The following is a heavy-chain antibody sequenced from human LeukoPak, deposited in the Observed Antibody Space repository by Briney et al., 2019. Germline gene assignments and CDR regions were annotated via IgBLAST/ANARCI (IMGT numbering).Heavy chain of an antibody. V-gene: IGHV1-8*03. CDR3: ARDGRYSGYDYYYYYYMDV. CDR2: MNPKSGNT. D-gene: IGHD5-12*01. J-gene: IGHJ6*03. CDR1: GYTFTSYD. Sequence: ASVKVSCKASGYTFTSYDINWVRQATGQGHEWMGWMNPKSGNTGYAQKVQGRVTITRNSAISTDYMELSRIRSEEAAVDYCARDGRYSGYDYYYYYYMDVWGKGTTVTVSS.